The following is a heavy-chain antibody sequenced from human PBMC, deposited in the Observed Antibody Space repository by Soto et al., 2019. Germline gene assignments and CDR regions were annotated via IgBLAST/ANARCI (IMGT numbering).Heavy chain of an antibody. CDR2: INYSGTT. Sequence: SLTCSVSGGSFSSDSFIWSWVRQFPGKGLEWIGYINYSGTTYYNPSLRSRITMSVDTSKNQFSLNLSSVTAADTAVYCCARDHKWDGMDVWGQGTTVTVSS. CDR3: ARDHKWDGMDV. CDR1: GGSFSSDSFI. V-gene: IGHV4-31*03. D-gene: IGHD1-26*01. J-gene: IGHJ6*02.